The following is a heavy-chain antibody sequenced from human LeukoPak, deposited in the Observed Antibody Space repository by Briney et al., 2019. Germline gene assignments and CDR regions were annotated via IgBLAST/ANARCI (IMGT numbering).Heavy chain of an antibody. Sequence: GGSLRLSCAASGFTFSSYGMHWVRQAPGKGLEWVAFIRYDGSNKYYADSVKGRFTISRDNSKNTLYLQMNSLSAEDTAVYYCAKPPGFWSGYSGGQFDSWGQGTLVTVSS. V-gene: IGHV3-30*02. CDR1: GFTFSSYG. CDR3: AKPPGFWSGYSGGQFDS. J-gene: IGHJ4*02. D-gene: IGHD3-3*01. CDR2: IRYDGSNK.